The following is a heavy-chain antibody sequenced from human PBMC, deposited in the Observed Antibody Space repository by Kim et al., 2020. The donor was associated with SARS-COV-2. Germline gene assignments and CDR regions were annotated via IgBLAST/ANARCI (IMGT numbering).Heavy chain of an antibody. V-gene: IGHV5-51*01. Sequence: PSFQGQVTISADKSISTAYLQWSSLKASDTAMYYCARRSIAAPWYYGMDVWGQGTTVTVSS. D-gene: IGHD6-6*01. J-gene: IGHJ6*02. CDR3: ARRSIAAPWYYGMDV.